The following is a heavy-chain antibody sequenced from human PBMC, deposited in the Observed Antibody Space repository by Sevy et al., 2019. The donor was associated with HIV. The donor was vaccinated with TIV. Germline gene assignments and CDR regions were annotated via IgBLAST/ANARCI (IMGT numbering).Heavy chain of an antibody. J-gene: IGHJ4*02. CDR2: IYPSDSEI. CDR1: GNNFTTHW. D-gene: IGHD3-10*02. V-gene: IGHV5-51*01. Sequence: GESLKISWKGSGNNFTTHWIGRVRQMPGKDVEWIGMIYPSDSEICCSPPFHGQVTISADKSMSTAYLRWSSLKASDSALYYCVIGGRDSYVRYNDWHADYWGQGTLVTVSS. CDR3: VIGGRDSYVRYNDWHADY.